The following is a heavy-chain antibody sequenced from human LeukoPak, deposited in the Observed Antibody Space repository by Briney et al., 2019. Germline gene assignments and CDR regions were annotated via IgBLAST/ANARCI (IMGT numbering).Heavy chain of an antibody. CDR1: GFTFDDYA. D-gene: IGHD3-10*01. J-gene: IGHJ3*02. CDR3: AKDIWPERGDAFGI. V-gene: IGHV3-9*01. Sequence: PGGSLRLSCAASGFTFDDYAMHWVRQAPGKGLEWVSGISWNSGSIGYADSVKGRFTISRDNAKNSLYLQMNSLRAEDTALYYCAKDIWPERGDAFGIWGQGTMVTVSS. CDR2: ISWNSGSI.